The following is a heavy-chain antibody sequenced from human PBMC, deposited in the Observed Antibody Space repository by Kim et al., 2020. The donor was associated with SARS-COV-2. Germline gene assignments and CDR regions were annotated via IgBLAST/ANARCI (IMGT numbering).Heavy chain of an antibody. CDR3: ARDTYGSGSYQYYYYYGMGV. V-gene: IGHV3-7*03. CDR2: IKQDGSEK. Sequence: GGSLRLSCAASGFTFSSYWMSWVRQAPGKGLEWVANIKQDGSEKYYVDSVKGRFTISRDNAKNSLYLQMNSLRAEDTAVYYCARDTYGSGSYQYYYYYGMGVWGQGTTVTVSS. J-gene: IGHJ6*02. CDR1: GFTFSSYW. D-gene: IGHD3-10*01.